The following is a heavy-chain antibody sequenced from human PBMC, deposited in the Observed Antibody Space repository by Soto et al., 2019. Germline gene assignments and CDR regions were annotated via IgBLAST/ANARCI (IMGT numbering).Heavy chain of an antibody. D-gene: IGHD5-18*01. CDR1: GFTFSDYY. Sequence: QVQLVESGGDLVKPGGSLRLSCAASGFTFSDYYMSWIRQAPGKGLEWVSSITSSGSTTYYTDSVKGRFTISRDNAKNSLYRQMNSLRAEDTAVYYCARERYSYGPYYFDYWGQGTLVTVSS. J-gene: IGHJ4*02. CDR2: ITSSGSTT. CDR3: ARERYSYGPYYFDY. V-gene: IGHV3-11*01.